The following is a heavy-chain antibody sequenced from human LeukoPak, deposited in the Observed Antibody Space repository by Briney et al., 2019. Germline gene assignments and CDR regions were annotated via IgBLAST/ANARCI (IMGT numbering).Heavy chain of an antibody. Sequence: PGGSLRLSCAASGFTFSSYWMHWARQAPGKGLVWVSRINTDGSSTTYADSVKGRFTISRDNAKNSLYLQMNSLRAEDTAVYYCGSNYYYFDYWGQGTLVTVSS. CDR2: INTDGSST. V-gene: IGHV3-74*01. J-gene: IGHJ4*02. CDR3: GSNYYYFDY. CDR1: GFTFSSYW. D-gene: IGHD3-22*01.